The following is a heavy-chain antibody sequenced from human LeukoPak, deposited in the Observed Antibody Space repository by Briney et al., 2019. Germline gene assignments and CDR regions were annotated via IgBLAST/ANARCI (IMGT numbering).Heavy chain of an antibody. CDR2: ISGGGSDI. Sequence: GGSLRLSCAASGFTFNSLQMTWVRQAPGKGLEWVSYISGGGSDIFYANSVKGRFTISRDNAKNTLYLQMNSLRAEDTAVYYCAREGRMDYYDSRGYFDYWGQGTLVTVSS. D-gene: IGHD3-22*01. J-gene: IGHJ4*02. V-gene: IGHV3-48*03. CDR3: AREGRMDYYDSRGYFDY. CDR1: GFTFNSLQ.